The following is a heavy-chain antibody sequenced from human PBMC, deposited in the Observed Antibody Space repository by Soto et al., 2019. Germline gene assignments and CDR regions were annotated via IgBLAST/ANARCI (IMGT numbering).Heavy chain of an antibody. D-gene: IGHD3-10*01. CDR1: GGYISSGGYY. V-gene: IGHV4-31*03. CDR2: IYYSGST. CDR3: ARDIAAKGSGSSRVDWFDP. J-gene: IGHJ5*02. Sequence: SETMSVTSTVAGGYISSGGYYWSWIQKHPGKGLEWIGYIYYSGSTYYNPSLKSRVTISVDTSKNQFSLKLSSVTAADTAVYYCARDIAAKGSGSSRVDWFDPWGQGTLVTVSS.